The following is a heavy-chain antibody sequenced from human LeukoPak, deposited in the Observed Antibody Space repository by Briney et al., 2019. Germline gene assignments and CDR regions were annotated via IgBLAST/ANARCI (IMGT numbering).Heavy chain of an antibody. V-gene: IGHV4-34*01. D-gene: IGHD6-13*01. CDR2: INHSGST. CDR3: ARLMSYSSSWYYGLDY. J-gene: IGHJ4*02. Sequence: XWVGEINHSGSTNYNPSLKSRVTISVDTSKNQFSLKLSSVTAADTAVYYCARLMSYSSSWYYGLDYWGQGTLVTVSS.